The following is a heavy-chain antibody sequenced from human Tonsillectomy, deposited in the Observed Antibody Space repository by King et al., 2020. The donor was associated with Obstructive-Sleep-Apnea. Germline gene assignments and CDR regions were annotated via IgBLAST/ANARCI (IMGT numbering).Heavy chain of an antibody. Sequence: VQLVESGGGVVQPGRSLRLSCAASGFTFSSYGMHWVRQAPGKGLEWVAVIWYDGSNKYYAVSVKGRFTISRDNSKNTLYLQMNSLRAEDTAVYYCARADYYGSGSYDWYFDLWGRGTLVTVSS. CDR2: IWYDGSNK. CDR3: ARADYYGSGSYDWYFDL. V-gene: IGHV3-33*01. D-gene: IGHD3-10*01. CDR1: GFTFSSYG. J-gene: IGHJ2*01.